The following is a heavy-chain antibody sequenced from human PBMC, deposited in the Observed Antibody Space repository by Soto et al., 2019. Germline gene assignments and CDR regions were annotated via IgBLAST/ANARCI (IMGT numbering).Heavy chain of an antibody. Sequence: EVQLLESGGGLVQPGGSLRLSCAASGITFINYAMSWVRQAPGKGLEWVSTISGSGDITYHADSVKGRFTISRDNSKNTLYLQMNSLRAEATALYYCAKSPPPADAFDFWGQGTVVTVSS. CDR1: GITFINYA. V-gene: IGHV3-23*01. CDR2: ISGSGDIT. J-gene: IGHJ3*01. CDR3: AKSPPPADAFDF.